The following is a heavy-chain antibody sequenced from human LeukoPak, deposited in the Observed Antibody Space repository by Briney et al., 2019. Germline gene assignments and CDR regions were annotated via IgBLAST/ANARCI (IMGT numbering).Heavy chain of an antibody. V-gene: IGHV1-8*01. Sequence: GASVKVSCKASGYTFTSYDINWVRQATGQGREWMGWMNPNSGNTGYAQKFQGRVTMTRNTSISTAYMELSSLRSEDTAVYYCARGMDDSSGYWRYYYGMDVWGQGTTVTVSS. CDR1: GYTFTSYD. CDR3: ARGMDDSSGYWRYYYGMDV. CDR2: MNPNSGNT. J-gene: IGHJ6*02. D-gene: IGHD3-22*01.